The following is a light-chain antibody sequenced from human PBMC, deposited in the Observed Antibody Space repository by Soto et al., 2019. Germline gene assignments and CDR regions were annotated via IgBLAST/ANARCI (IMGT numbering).Light chain of an antibody. CDR3: CSYAGRSTYV. Sequence: QSALTQPASVSGSPGQSITISCTGTSSDVGGYNYVSWYQQHPGKAPKLLIYDVSTWPLGVPDLFSGSKSGNTASLTISGLQADDEADYYCCSYAGRSTYVFGTATKLTVL. CDR2: DVS. J-gene: IGLJ1*01. CDR1: SSDVGGYNY. V-gene: IGLV2-11*01.